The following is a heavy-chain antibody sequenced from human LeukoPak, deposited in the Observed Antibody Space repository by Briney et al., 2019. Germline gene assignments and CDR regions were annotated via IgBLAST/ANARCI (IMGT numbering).Heavy chain of an antibody. Sequence: GGSLRLSCAASGFTFSGYWMHWVRQGPEKGLELVSRIDNDGHGILYADSVKGRFTTSRDNAKNTLYLQMNSLRFEDTAVYYCAAGGGWVPSFGVVTHIDVWGKGTTVTVSS. D-gene: IGHD3-3*01. CDR1: GFTFSGYW. CDR2: IDNDGHGI. V-gene: IGHV3-74*03. CDR3: AAGGGWVPSFGVVTHIDV. J-gene: IGHJ6*03.